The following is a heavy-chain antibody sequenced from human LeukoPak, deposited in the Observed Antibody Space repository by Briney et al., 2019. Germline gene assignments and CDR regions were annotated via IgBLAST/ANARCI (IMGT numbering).Heavy chain of an antibody. CDR3: ARGKSGSYLMVPLDY. V-gene: IGHV3-30*04. D-gene: IGHD1-26*01. J-gene: IGHJ4*02. CDR2: ISYDGSNK. CDR1: GFTFSSYA. Sequence: PGGSLRLSCAASGFTFSSYAMHWVRQAPGKGLEWVAVISYDGSNKYYADSVKGRFTISRDNSKNTLYLQMNSLRAEDTAVYYCARGKSGSYLMVPLDYWGQGTLVTVSS.